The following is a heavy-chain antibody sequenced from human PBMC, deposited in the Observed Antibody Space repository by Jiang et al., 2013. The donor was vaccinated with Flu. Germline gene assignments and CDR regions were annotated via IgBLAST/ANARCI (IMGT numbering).Heavy chain of an antibody. Sequence: KSRVTMSVDTSKNQFSLKLSSVTAADTAVYYCARDWGDYALGGWFDPWGQGTLVTVSS. CDR3: ARDWGDYALGGWFDP. V-gene: IGHV4-4*06. D-gene: IGHD4-17*01. J-gene: IGHJ5*02.